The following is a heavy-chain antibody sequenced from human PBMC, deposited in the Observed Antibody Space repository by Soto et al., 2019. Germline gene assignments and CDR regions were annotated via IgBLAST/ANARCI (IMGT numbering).Heavy chain of an antibody. CDR1: GFTFSDYY. CDR3: ARAHCRVGGSCFLGDSGRRYFDY. J-gene: IGHJ4*02. D-gene: IGHD2-15*01. Sequence: GGSLRLSCAASGFTFSDYYMSWIRQAPGKGLEWVSYISSSGSTIYYADSVKGRFTISRDNAKNSLYLQMNSLRAEDTAVYYCARAHCRVGGSCFLGDSGRRYFDYWGQGTLVTVSS. CDR2: ISSSGSTI. V-gene: IGHV3-11*01.